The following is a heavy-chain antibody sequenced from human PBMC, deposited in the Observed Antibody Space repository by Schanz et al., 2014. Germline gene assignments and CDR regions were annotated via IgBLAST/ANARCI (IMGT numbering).Heavy chain of an antibody. D-gene: IGHD2-21*01. CDR2: IIPILGIA. CDR3: ARDRLECGAECYSVEVFEI. CDR1: GGTFSTYT. V-gene: IGHV1-69*08. J-gene: IGHJ4*02. Sequence: VQLVQSGAEVKKPGSSVKVSCKASGGTFSTYTISWVRQAPGQGLEWMGRIIPILGIANYAQKFQGRVTITADKSTSTAYMELTSLRSEDTAVYYCARDRLECGAECYSVEVFEIWGQGTLVIVSS.